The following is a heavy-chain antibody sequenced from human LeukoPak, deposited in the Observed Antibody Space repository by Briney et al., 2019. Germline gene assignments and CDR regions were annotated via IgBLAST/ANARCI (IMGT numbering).Heavy chain of an antibody. CDR2: IYHTGNI. V-gene: IGHV4-38-2*02. D-gene: IGHD3-3*01. CDR3: ARGRDFGFDY. CDR1: GYSISSGYY. J-gene: IGHJ4*02. Sequence: SETLSLTCTVSGYSISSGYYWGWIRQPPGKGLECIGSIYHTGNIYSNPSLKSRLAISVDTSENQFSLKLSSVTAADTAVYYCARGRDFGFDYWGQGTLVTVSS.